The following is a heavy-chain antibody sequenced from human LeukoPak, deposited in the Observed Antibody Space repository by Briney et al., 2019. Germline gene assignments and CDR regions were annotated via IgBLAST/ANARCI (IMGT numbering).Heavy chain of an antibody. Sequence: GGSLRLSCVASGFAFSSYAMNWVRQAPGKGLEWVSYIGSNFETIYADSVKGRFTISRDNSKNTLYLQMNSLRAEDTAVYYCAHGSMYQLDYWGQGTLVTVSS. CDR3: AHGSMYQLDY. CDR1: GFAFSSYA. CDR2: IGSNFETI. V-gene: IGHV3-48*01. D-gene: IGHD2-2*01. J-gene: IGHJ4*02.